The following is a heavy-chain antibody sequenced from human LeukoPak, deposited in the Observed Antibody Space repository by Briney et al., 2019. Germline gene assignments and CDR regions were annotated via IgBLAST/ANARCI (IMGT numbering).Heavy chain of an antibody. J-gene: IGHJ3*02. CDR1: GGSISSYY. V-gene: IGHV4-59*08. D-gene: IGHD2-2*01. CDR3: ARRNTNMVAFDI. CDR2: IYYSGST. Sequence: SETLSLTCTVSGGSISSYYWSWIRQPPGKGLEWIGYIYYSGSTNYNPSLKSRVTISVDTSKNQFSLKLSSVTAADTAVYYCARRNTNMVAFDIWGQGTMVTVSS.